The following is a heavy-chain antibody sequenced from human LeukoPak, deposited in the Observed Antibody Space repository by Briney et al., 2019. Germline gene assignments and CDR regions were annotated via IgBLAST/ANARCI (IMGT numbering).Heavy chain of an antibody. CDR2: INHSGGT. J-gene: IGHJ4*02. V-gene: IGHV4-34*01. CDR1: GVSFSGYY. Sequence: NPAETLSLTCAVYGVSFSGYYWSWIRQPPGKGLEWIGEINHSGGTKYNPSLKSRVTISIDTPENQFSLKLSSVTAADTAVYYCARIRCGHTNGICYNYWGQGTLVTVSS. CDR3: ARIRCGHTNGICYNY. D-gene: IGHD2-8*01.